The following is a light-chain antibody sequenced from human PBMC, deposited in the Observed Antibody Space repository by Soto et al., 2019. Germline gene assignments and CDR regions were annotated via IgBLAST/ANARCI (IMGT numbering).Light chain of an antibody. CDR2: GAS. J-gene: IGKJ1*01. V-gene: IGKV3-15*01. CDR1: QSVSTN. CDR3: QQYNNWPRT. Sequence: EIVMTQSPATLSVSPGERAALSSRASQSVSTNLAWYQQKPGQAPRLLIYGASTRATGFPARFSGSGSGTEFTLTISSLQSEDFAVYYCQQYNNWPRTFGQGTKVDIK.